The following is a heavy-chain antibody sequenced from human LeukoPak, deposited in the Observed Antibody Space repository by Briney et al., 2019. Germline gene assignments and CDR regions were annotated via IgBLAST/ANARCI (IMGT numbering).Heavy chain of an antibody. Sequence: PSETLSLTCAVYGGSFSGYYWSWIRQPPGKGLEWIGEINHSGSTNYNPSLKSRVTISVDTSKNQFSLKLSSVTAADTAVYYCARRKTGQYYYDSSGYSFDYWGQGTLVTVSS. CDR2: INHSGST. CDR3: ARRKTGQYYYDSSGYSFDY. CDR1: GGSFSGYY. V-gene: IGHV4-34*01. D-gene: IGHD3-22*01. J-gene: IGHJ4*02.